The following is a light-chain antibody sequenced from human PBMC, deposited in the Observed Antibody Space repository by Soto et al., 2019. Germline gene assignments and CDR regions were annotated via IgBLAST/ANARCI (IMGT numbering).Light chain of an antibody. CDR3: QSYDSSLSGYV. V-gene: IGLV1-40*01. J-gene: IGLJ1*01. CDR2: GNS. Sequence: QSVLTQPPSVSGAPGQRVTLSRTGSSSTIGAGYDVHWYQQLPGTAPKLLIYGNSNRPSGVPDRFSGSKSGTSASLAITGLQAEDEADYYCQSYDSSLSGYVFGTGTKLTVL. CDR1: SSTIGAGYD.